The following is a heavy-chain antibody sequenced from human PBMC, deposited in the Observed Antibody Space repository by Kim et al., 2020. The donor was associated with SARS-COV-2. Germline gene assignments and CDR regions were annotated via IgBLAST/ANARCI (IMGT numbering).Heavy chain of an antibody. J-gene: IGHJ5*02. Sequence: KGRFTISRDNSKNTLYLQMNSLRAEDTAVYYCARDPIFYDSSGYYVGFDPWGQGTLVTVSS. V-gene: IGHV3-66*01. CDR3: ARDPIFYDSSGYYVGFDP. D-gene: IGHD3-22*01.